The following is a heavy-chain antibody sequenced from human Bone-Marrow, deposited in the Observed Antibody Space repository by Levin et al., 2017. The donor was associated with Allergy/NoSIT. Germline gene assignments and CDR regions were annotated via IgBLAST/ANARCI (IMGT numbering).Heavy chain of an antibody. CDR3: VRDAHSWYYFDY. J-gene: IGHJ4*02. V-gene: IGHV4-38-2*02. D-gene: IGHD6-13*01. CDR2: IYHSGSI. CDR1: GSSVSSGYY. Sequence: PGGSLRLSCAVSGSSVSSGYYWGWIRQPPGKGLEWIASIYHSGSIYYNPSLKSRVTMSLDTSKNQISLKLSSVTAADTAVYYCVRDAHSWYYFDYWGQGTLVTVSS.